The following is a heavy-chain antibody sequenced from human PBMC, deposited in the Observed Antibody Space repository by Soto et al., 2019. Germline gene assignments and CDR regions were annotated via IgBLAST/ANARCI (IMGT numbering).Heavy chain of an antibody. CDR2: IWYDGNNK. CDR3: ASWAAARQNYFDY. D-gene: IGHD6-13*01. CDR1: GFTFSSYG. Sequence: QVQLVESGGGVVQPGRSLRLSCAASGFTFSSYGMHWVRQAPGKGLEWVAVIWYDGNNKYYADSVKGRFTISRDNSKNTLYLQMNSLRAEDTAVYYCASWAAARQNYFDYWGQGTLVTVSS. J-gene: IGHJ4*02. V-gene: IGHV3-33*01.